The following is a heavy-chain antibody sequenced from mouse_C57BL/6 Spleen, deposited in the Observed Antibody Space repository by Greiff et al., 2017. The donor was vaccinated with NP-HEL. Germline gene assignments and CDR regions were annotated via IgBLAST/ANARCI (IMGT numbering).Heavy chain of an antibody. CDR2: ISSGGDYI. V-gene: IGHV5-9-1*02. D-gene: IGHD1-1*01. CDR3: TRVEDTTTVVDYYAMDD. Sequence: DVMLVESGEGLVKPGGSLKLSCAASGFTFSSYAMSWVRQTPEKRLEWVAYISSGGDYIYYADTVKGRFTISRDNARNTLYLQLSSLKSEDTAMYYCTRVEDTTTVVDYYAMDDWGQGTSVTVSS. J-gene: IGHJ4*01. CDR1: GFTFSSYA.